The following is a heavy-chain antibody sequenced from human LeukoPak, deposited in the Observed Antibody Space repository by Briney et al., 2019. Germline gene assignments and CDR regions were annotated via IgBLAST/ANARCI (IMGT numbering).Heavy chain of an antibody. CDR2: IIPIFGTA. V-gene: IGHV1-69*01. CDR3: ARGGDCSGGSCYSGFDP. CDR1: GGTFSSYA. D-gene: IGHD2-15*01. J-gene: IGHJ5*02. Sequence: SVKVSCKASGGTFSSYAISWVRQAPGQGLEWTGGIIPIFGTANYAQKFQGRVTITADESTSTAYMELSSLRSEDTAVYYCARGGDCSGGSCYSGFDPWGQGTLVTVSS.